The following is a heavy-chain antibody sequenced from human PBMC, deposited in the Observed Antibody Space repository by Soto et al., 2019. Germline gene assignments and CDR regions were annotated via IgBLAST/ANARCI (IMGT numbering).Heavy chain of an antibody. CDR1: GFTFDDYG. Sequence: ESGGGVVRPGGSLRLSCAASGFTFDDYGMSWVRQAPGKGLEWVSGINWNGGSTGYADSVKGRFTISRDNAKNSLYLQMNSLRAEDTALYHCARGVLAVAGDNWFDPWGQGTLVTVSS. D-gene: IGHD6-19*01. CDR2: INWNGGST. J-gene: IGHJ5*02. CDR3: ARGVLAVAGDNWFDP. V-gene: IGHV3-20*01.